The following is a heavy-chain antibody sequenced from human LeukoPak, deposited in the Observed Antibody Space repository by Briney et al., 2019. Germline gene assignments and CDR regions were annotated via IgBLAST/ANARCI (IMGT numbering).Heavy chain of an antibody. Sequence: PGGSLRLSCAASGFTFSGYWMSWVRQAPGKGLEWVANINQDGSEKYYVDSVKGRFTISRDNAKNSLFLQMGSLRAEDTAVYYCARDLCRDGYNCRNWFDPWGQGTLVTVSS. D-gene: IGHD5-24*01. CDR2: INQDGSEK. CDR3: ARDLCRDGYNCRNWFDP. J-gene: IGHJ5*02. V-gene: IGHV3-7*01. CDR1: GFTFSGYW.